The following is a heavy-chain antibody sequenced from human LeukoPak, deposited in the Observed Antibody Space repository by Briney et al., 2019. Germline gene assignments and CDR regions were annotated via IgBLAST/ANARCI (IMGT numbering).Heavy chain of an antibody. D-gene: IGHD3-9*01. CDR3: AKDQGYDILTGYSFDY. J-gene: IGHJ4*02. CDR2: ISGSGGST. V-gene: IGHV3-23*01. Sequence: GGSLRLSCAASGFTFSRYSMNWVRQAPGKGLEWVSAISGSGGSTYYADSVKGRFTISRDNSKNTLYLQMNSLRAEDTAVYYCAKDQGYDILTGYSFDYWGQGTLVTVSS. CDR1: GFTFSRYS.